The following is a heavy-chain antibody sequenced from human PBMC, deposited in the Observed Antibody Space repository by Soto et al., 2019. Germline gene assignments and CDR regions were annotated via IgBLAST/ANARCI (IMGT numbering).Heavy chain of an antibody. J-gene: IGHJ5*02. CDR3: ARESQYSSSLWFDP. CDR2: IWYDGSNK. D-gene: IGHD6-6*01. Sequence: GGSLRLSCAASGFTFSSYGMHWVRQAPGKGLEWVAVIWYDGSNKYYADSVKGRFTISRDNSKNTLYLQMNSLRAEDTAVYYCARESQYSSSLWFDPWGQGTLVTVSS. CDR1: GFTFSSYG. V-gene: IGHV3-33*01.